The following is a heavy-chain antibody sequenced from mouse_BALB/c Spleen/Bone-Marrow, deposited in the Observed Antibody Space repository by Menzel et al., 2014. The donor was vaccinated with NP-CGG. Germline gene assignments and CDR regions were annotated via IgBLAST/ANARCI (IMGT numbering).Heavy chain of an antibody. Sequence: EVMLVESGGGLVQPGGSMKLSCVASGFSFSNYWVNWVRQSPEKGLEWVAEIRLKSNNYATHYAESVKGRFSISRDDSKSSVYLQMNSLGAEDTGIYYCSRDYGDAMDYWGQGTSVTVSS. CDR2: IRLKSNNYAT. D-gene: IGHD2-4*01. V-gene: IGHV6-6*02. J-gene: IGHJ4*01. CDR3: SRDYGDAMDY. CDR1: GFSFSNYW.